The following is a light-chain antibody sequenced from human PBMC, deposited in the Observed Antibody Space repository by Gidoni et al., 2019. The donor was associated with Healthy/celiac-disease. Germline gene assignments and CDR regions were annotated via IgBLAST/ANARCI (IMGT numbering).Light chain of an antibody. J-gene: IGKJ5*01. CDR1: QDISNY. CDR2: DAS. Sequence: DIQMTQSPSSLYASVGDRVTITCQASQDISNYLNWYQQKPGKAPKLLIYDASNLETGVPSRFSGSGSGTDFTFTISSLQPEDIATYYCQQYDNLPITFXQXTRLEIK. V-gene: IGKV1-33*01. CDR3: QQYDNLPIT.